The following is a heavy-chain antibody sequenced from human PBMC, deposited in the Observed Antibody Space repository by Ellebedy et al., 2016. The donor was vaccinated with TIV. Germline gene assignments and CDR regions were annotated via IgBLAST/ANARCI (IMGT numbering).Heavy chain of an antibody. J-gene: IGHJ3*02. V-gene: IGHV3-33*08. CDR3: ARDKNPLDSSGYYADAFDI. Sequence: PGGSLRLSCAASGFTFSSYAMHWVRQAPGKGLEWVAVIWYDGSNKYYADSVKGRFTISRDNSKNTLYLQMNSLRAEDTAVYYCARDKNPLDSSGYYADAFDIWGQGTMVTVSS. D-gene: IGHD3-22*01. CDR2: IWYDGSNK. CDR1: GFTFSSYA.